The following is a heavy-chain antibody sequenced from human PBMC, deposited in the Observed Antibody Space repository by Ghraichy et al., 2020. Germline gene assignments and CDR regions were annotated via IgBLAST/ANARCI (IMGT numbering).Heavy chain of an antibody. CDR3: VRGRGGSGSYYDI. D-gene: IGHD3-10*01. V-gene: IGHV4-59*01. CDR1: GCSTIGYY. CDR2: KYFSGRT. J-gene: IGHJ4*02. Sequence: SETLSLTCTVSGCSTIGYYWSWIRQPPGKGLEWIAYKYFSGRTNFNPSLKSGVTISVDTSKSQISLKLTSVTAADTAVYYCVRGRGGSGSYYDIWGQGSLVTVSS.